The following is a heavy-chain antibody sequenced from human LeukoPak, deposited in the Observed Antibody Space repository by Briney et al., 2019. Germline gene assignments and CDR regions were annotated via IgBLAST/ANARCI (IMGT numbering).Heavy chain of an antibody. CDR1: GFTVSSNY. CDR3: ARGWYYYDSSGPIDY. Sequence: GGSLRLSCAASGFTVSSNYMSWVRQAPGKGLEWVSVIYSGGSTYYADSVKGRFTISRDNSKNTLYLQVNSLRAEDTAVYYCARGWYYYDSSGPIDYWGQGTLVTVSS. V-gene: IGHV3-53*01. CDR2: IYSGGST. D-gene: IGHD3-22*01. J-gene: IGHJ4*02.